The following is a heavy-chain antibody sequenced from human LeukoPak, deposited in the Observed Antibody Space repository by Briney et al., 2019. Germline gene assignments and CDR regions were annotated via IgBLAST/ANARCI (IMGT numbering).Heavy chain of an antibody. V-gene: IGHV4-59*01. CDR2: IYYSGST. CDR1: GGSISSYY. CDR3: ARARLHYYDSSGYVDY. J-gene: IGHJ4*02. Sequence: SETLSLTCTVSGGSISSYYWSWIRQPPGEGLEWIGYIYYSGSTNSNPSLKSRVTISVDTSKNQFSLKLSSVTAADTAVYYCARARLHYYDSSGYVDYWGQGTLVTVSS. D-gene: IGHD3-22*01.